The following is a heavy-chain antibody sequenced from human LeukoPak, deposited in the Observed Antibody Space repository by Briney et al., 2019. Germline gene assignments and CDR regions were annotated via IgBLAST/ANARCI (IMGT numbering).Heavy chain of an antibody. V-gene: IGHV1-3*01. D-gene: IGHD3-10*01. CDR1: GYTFTNYA. J-gene: IGHJ4*02. CDR2: INAGNGNT. Sequence: GASVKVSCKASGYTFTNYAMHWVRQAPGQRLEWMGWINAGNGNTKYSQKFQGRVTITRDTSASTAYMELSSLRSEDTAVYYCARNHYGSGSYPADYWGQGTLVTVSS. CDR3: ARNHYGSGSYPADY.